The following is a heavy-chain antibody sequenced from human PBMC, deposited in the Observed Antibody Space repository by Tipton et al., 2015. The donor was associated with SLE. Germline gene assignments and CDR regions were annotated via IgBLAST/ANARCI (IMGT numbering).Heavy chain of an antibody. CDR1: GFTVSSNY. CDR3: AKEAPMGVADY. V-gene: IGHV3-43*02. J-gene: IGHJ4*02. Sequence: GSLRLSCAASGFTVSSNYMSWVRQAPGKGLEWVSLISGDGGSTYYADSVKGRFTISRDNSKNSLYLQMNSLRTEDTALYYCAKEAPMGVADYWGQGTLVTVSS. CDR2: ISGDGGST. D-gene: IGHD1-26*01.